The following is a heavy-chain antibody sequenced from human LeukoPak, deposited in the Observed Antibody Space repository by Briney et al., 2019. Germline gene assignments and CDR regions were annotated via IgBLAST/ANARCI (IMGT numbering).Heavy chain of an antibody. CDR3: ARGLSGWYYYYYYMDV. Sequence: GGSLRLSCAASGFTFSNYEMNWVRQAPGKGLEWISYISSSGTTKHYADSVQGRFTISRDNAKNSLYLQMNSLRAEDTAVYYCARGLSGWYYYYYYMDVWGKGTTVTISS. D-gene: IGHD6-19*01. V-gene: IGHV3-48*03. CDR2: ISSSGTTK. CDR1: GFTFSNYE. J-gene: IGHJ6*03.